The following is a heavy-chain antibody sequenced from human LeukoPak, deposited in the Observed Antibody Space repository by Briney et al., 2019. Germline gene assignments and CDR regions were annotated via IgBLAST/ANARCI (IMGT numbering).Heavy chain of an antibody. CDR2: IYSDGRT. J-gene: IGHJ4*02. V-gene: IGHV3-53*01. CDR1: AYTATNNY. Sequence: PGGSLRPSCAPSAYTATNNYMSWVRQALGRGRGWVSVIYSDGRTFYADSVKGRFTISRDNSKNTLCLQMSSLRAEDTALYYCARDPSDSPMGGYWGQGTLVTVSS. CDR3: ARDPSDSPMGGY. D-gene: IGHD5-18*01.